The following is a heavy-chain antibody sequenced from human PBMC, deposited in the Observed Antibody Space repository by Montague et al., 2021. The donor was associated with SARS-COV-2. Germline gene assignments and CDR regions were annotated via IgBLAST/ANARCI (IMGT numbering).Heavy chain of an antibody. J-gene: IGHJ1*01. Sequence: SETLSLTCTVFGSSLSSYYLSLIRQPPGKGLEWIGYIYYIRSSNYNPSLKSRVTISVDTSKNQFSLNLSSVTAADTAVYYCARHVSGSLTHFHHWGQGSLVT. V-gene: IGHV4-59*08. CDR1: GSSLSSYY. CDR3: ARHVSGSLTHFHH. D-gene: IGHD1-26*01. CDR2: IYYIRSS.